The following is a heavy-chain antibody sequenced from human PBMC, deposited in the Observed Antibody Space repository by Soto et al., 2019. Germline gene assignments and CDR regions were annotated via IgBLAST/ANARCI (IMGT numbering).Heavy chain of an antibody. CDR3: ARHLSRRRSGRYEFDI. V-gene: IGHV5-51*01. CDR2: IYPGDSDT. Sequence: GESLKISCKGSGYSFTSYWIGWVRQMPGKGLEWMGIIYPGDSDTRYSPSFQGQVTISAEKSISPAYLQWSSLKASDTAMYYCARHLSRRRSGRYEFDIWGQGTMVTVSS. CDR1: GYSFTSYW. D-gene: IGHD1-26*01. J-gene: IGHJ3*02.